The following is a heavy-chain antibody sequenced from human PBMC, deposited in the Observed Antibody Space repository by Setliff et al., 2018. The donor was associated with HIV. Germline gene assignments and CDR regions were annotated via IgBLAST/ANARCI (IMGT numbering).Heavy chain of an antibody. D-gene: IGHD6-13*01. CDR3: VRVAGFSSSWFGY. Sequence: PGGSLRLSCAASGFTFRSYWMSWVRQAPGKGLEWVASIEEAVSDTYYADSVKGRFTISRDNARNTLYLEMNSLRVEDAAMYYCVRVAGFSSSWFGYWGQGTLVTVSS. V-gene: IGHV3-7*04. CDR2: IEEAVSDT. CDR1: GFTFRSYW. J-gene: IGHJ5*01.